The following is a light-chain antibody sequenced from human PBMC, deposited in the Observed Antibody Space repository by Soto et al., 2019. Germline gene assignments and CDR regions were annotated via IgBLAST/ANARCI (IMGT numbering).Light chain of an antibody. J-gene: IGKJ5*01. V-gene: IGKV4-1*01. CDR1: QSGLYSSANKDY. CDR2: WAS. Sequence: DIVMSQSPDSRALSLGDRSSINCTSGQSGLYSSANKDYIAWYKQKPGQPQKLLIYWASTRQSGVNERFSGSGSGKDFTITITSMQDGDVAVYYCQKYHSTHINCGKGTRRVIK. CDR3: QKYHSTHIN.